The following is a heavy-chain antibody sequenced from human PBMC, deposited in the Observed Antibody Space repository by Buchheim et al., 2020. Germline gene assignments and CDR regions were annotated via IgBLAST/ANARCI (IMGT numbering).Heavy chain of an antibody. V-gene: IGHV3-66*01. CDR2: IYGGGTT. D-gene: IGHD3-22*01. Sequence: VESGGDMVQPGGSLRLSCAASGFIVSRNYMNWVRQAPGKGLEWVSIIYGGGTTYYADSVKGRFTISRDDSRNTVSLQMRSLRVDDTAVYYCARDSDSSERADWWGPGTL. CDR1: GFIVSRNY. J-gene: IGHJ4*02. CDR3: ARDSDSSERADW.